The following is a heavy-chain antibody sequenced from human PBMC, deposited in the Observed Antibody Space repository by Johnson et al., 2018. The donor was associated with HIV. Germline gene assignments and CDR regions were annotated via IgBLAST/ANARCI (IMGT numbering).Heavy chain of an antibody. CDR2: ISDDGSNE. V-gene: IGHV3-30-3*02. CDR3: AKYLGTHIVGAEGAFDI. D-gene: IGHD1-26*01. CDR1: GFAFSNYA. J-gene: IGHJ3*02. Sequence: QEKLVESGGGVVQPGGSLRLSCAASGFAFSNYAMHWVRQAPGKGLEWMAIISDDGSNEYYADSVQGPFTISREHSKNTLYLQMNSLRTEDTAVYYCAKYLGTHIVGAEGAFDIWGQGTMVTVSS.